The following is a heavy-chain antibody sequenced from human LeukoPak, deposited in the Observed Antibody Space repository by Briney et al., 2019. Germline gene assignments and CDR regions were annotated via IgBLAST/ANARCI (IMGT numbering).Heavy chain of an antibody. V-gene: IGHV3-9*01. CDR3: AKSAVSGDYPYYYYYGMDV. J-gene: IGHJ6*02. CDR2: ISWNSGSI. CDR1: GFTFDDYA. Sequence: GRSLRLSCAASGFTFDDYAMHWVRQAPRKGLEWVSGISWNSGSIGYADSVKGRFTISRDNAKNSLYLQMNSLRAEDTALYYCAKSAVSGDYPYYYYYGMDVWGQGTTVTVSS. D-gene: IGHD4-17*01.